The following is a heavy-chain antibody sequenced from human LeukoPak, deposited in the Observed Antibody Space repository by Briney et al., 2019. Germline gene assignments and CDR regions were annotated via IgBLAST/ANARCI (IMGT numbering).Heavy chain of an antibody. V-gene: IGHV4-39*01. Sequence: SETLSLTCTVSGGSISSSSYYWGWIRQPPGKGLEWIGSIYYSGSTYYNPSLRSRVTISVDTSKNQFSLKLSSVTAADTAVYYCARPSIVGGTFDYWGQGTLVTVSS. J-gene: IGHJ4*02. CDR1: GGSISSSSYY. CDR2: IYYSGST. D-gene: IGHD1-26*01. CDR3: ARPSIVGGTFDY.